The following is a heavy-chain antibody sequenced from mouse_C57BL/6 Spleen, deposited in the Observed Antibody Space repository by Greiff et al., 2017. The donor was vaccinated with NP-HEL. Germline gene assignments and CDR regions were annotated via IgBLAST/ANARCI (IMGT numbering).Heavy chain of an antibody. V-gene: IGHV1-50*01. CDR1: GYTFTSYW. CDR2: IDPSDSYT. D-gene: IGHD2-4*01. CDR3: ARRLRQDYFDY. J-gene: IGHJ2*01. Sequence: VQLQQSGAELVKPGASVKLSCKASGYTFTSYWMQWVKQRPGQGLEWIGEIDPSDSYTNYNQKFKGKATLPVDTSSSTAYMQLSSLTSEDSAVYYCARRLRQDYFDYWGQGTTLTVSS.